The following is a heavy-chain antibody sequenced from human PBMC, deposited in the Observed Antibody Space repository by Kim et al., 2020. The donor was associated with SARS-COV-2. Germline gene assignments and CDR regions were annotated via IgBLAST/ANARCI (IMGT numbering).Heavy chain of an antibody. J-gene: IGHJ4*02. V-gene: IGHV3-30*18. CDR2: ISYNGGNK. D-gene: IGHD3-22*01. CDR3: AKDLYYYHSSDYYYGAFDY. Sequence: GGSLRLSCAASGFTFSSYAMHWVRQAPGKGLEWVAVISYNGGNKYYADSVKGRFTISRDNSKNTLYLQVNSLRAEDTAVYYCAKDLYYYHSSDYYYGAFDYGGQGPLVPVSS. CDR1: GFTFSSYA.